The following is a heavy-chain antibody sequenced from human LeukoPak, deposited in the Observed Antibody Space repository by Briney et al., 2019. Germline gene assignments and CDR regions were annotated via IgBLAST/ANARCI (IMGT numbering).Heavy chain of an antibody. Sequence: GGTLRLSCAASGFTFSSHGINWVRQAPGKGLEWVSGISPSGSISYYADSVKGRFTISRDNSKNTVSLQMNSLRAEDTALYYCAKGKDYYLDYWGQGTLVTVSS. D-gene: IGHD3-10*01. J-gene: IGHJ4*02. CDR3: AKGKDYYLDY. CDR2: ISPSGSIS. V-gene: IGHV3-23*01. CDR1: GFTFSSHG.